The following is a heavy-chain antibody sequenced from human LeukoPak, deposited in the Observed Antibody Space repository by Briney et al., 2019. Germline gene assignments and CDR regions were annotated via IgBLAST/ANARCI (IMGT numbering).Heavy chain of an antibody. J-gene: IGHJ4*02. CDR1: GFTFNKHP. V-gene: IGHV3-64*02. Sequence: GGSLRLSCAASGFTFNKHPMHWVRQAPGKGLEYVSAISSDGGSPYYADSVKGRFTISRDNSKNTLYLQMGSLRAEDMAVYYCARDANYYGSGSYSFDYWGQGTLVTVSS. D-gene: IGHD3-10*01. CDR2: ISSDGGSP. CDR3: ARDANYYGSGSYSFDY.